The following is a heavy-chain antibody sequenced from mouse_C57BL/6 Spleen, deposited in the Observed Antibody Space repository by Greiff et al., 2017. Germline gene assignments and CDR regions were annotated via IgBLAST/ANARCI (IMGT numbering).Heavy chain of an antibody. CDR1: GYTFTDYE. Sequence: QVQLQQSGAELVRPGASVTLSCKASGYTFTDYEMHWVKQTPVHGLEWIGAIDPETGGTAYNQKFKGKAIPTADKSSSTAYMELRSLTSEDSAVYYCTRLLLDYWGQGTTLTVSS. CDR2: IDPETGGT. J-gene: IGHJ2*01. CDR3: TRLLLDY. V-gene: IGHV1-15*01. D-gene: IGHD1-1*01.